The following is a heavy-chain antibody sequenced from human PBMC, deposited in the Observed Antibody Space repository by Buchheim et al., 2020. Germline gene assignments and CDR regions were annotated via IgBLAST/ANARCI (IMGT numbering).Heavy chain of an antibody. D-gene: IGHD2-15*01. CDR3: ASRSRYCSGGSCYFDY. Sequence: EVQLLESGGGLVQPGGSLRLSCAASGFTFSSYAMSWVRQAPGKGLEWVSAISGSGGNTYYADSVKGRFTISRDNSTNTLYLQMNSLRAEDTAVYYCASRSRYCSGGSCYFDYWGQGTL. CDR1: GFTFSSYA. V-gene: IGHV3-23*01. CDR2: ISGSGGNT. J-gene: IGHJ4*02.